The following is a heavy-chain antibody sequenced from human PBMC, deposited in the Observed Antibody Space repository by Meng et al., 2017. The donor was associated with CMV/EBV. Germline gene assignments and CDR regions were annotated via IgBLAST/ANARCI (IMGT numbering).Heavy chain of an antibody. CDR3: AHKGRRMAAAGINWFDP. Sequence: QIPLKESGPTVVKPTTNLPLTCTLSGFSLSTSGVGVGWIRQHPGKALEWLALIYWDDDKRYSPSLKSRLTITKDTSKNQVVLTMTNMDPVDTATYYCAHKGRRMAAAGINWFDPWGQGTLVTVSS. CDR1: GFSLSTSGVG. J-gene: IGHJ5*02. CDR2: IYWDDDK. V-gene: IGHV2-5*02. D-gene: IGHD6-13*01.